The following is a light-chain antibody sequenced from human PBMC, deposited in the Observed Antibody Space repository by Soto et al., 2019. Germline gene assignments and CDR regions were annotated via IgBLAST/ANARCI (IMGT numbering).Light chain of an antibody. V-gene: IGKV3-20*01. CDR3: QQYGSSPYMYT. CDR1: QSVSSSY. Sequence: EIVLTQSPGTLSLSPGERATLSCRASQSVSSSYLAWYQQKPGQAPRLLIYGASSRPTGIPDRFSGSGSGTAFTLTISRLEPEDFAVYYCQQYGSSPYMYTFGQGTKLEIK. J-gene: IGKJ2*01. CDR2: GAS.